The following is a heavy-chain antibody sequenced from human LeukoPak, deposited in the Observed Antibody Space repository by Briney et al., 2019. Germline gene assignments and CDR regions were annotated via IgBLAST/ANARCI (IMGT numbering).Heavy chain of an antibody. D-gene: IGHD3-10*01. CDR2: IYSSGST. Sequence: SETLSLTCTVSGGSLSSYYWSWIRQPPGKGLEWIGNIYSSGSTSFNPSLKSRVTISLDTSKNQFSLKLSSATAADTAVYYCASGSSGSYYNAWGQGTLVTVSS. CDR3: ASGSSGSYYNA. CDR1: GGSLSSYY. J-gene: IGHJ5*02. V-gene: IGHV4-4*09.